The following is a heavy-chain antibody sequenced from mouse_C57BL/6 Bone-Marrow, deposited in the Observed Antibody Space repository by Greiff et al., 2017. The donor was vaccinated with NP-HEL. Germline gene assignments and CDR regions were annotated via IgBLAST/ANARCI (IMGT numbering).Heavy chain of an antibody. Sequence: VQLQQSGPGLVQPSQCLSITCTVSGFSLPSYGVHWVRQSPGKGLEWLGVIWSGGSTDYNAAFISRLSISKDNSKSQVFFKMNSLQADDTAIYYCARNYYGSSHDWLAYWGKGTLVTVSA. J-gene: IGHJ3*01. CDR3: ARNYYGSSHDWLAY. CDR2: IWSGGST. D-gene: IGHD1-1*01. V-gene: IGHV2-2*01. CDR1: GFSLPSYG.